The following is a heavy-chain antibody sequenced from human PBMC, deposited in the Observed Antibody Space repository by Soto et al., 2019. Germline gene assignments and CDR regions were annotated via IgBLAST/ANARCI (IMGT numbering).Heavy chain of an antibody. V-gene: IGHV2-70*01. Sequence: SGPTLVNPTQTLTLTCTFSGFSLSTSGMCVSWIRQPPGKALEWLALIDWDDDKYYSTSLRTRLTISKDTSKNQVVLTMTNMDPVDTATYYCARESVVTPDYYYGMDVWGQGTTVTVSS. J-gene: IGHJ6*02. CDR3: ARESVVTPDYYYGMDV. CDR1: GFSLSTSGMC. CDR2: IDWDDDK. D-gene: IGHD2-21*02.